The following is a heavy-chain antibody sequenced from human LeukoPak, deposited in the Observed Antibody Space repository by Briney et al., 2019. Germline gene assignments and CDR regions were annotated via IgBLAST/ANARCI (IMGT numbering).Heavy chain of an antibody. CDR3: ARGDYDFWSGQYYFDY. V-gene: IGHV4-59*01. J-gene: IGHJ4*02. CDR2: IYYSGST. Sequence: SETLSLTCTVSGGSISSYYWSWIRQPPGKGLEWIGYIYYSGSTNYNPSLESRVTISVDMSKNQFSLKLSSVTAADTAVYYCARGDYDFWSGQYYFDYWGQGTLVTVSS. CDR1: GGSISSYY. D-gene: IGHD3-3*01.